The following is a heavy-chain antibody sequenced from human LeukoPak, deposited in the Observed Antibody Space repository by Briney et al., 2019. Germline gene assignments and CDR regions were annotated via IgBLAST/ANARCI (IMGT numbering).Heavy chain of an antibody. J-gene: IGHJ4*02. V-gene: IGHV3-64D*06. CDR1: GFTFSSYA. Sequence: GGSLRLSCSASGFTFSSYAMNWVRQAPGKGLEYVSAITSNGGSTYYADSVKGRFTISRDNSKNTLYLQMSSLRAEDKAVYYCVKGRCSGSSCYGGDYWGQGTLVTVSS. CDR2: ITSNGGST. CDR3: VKGRCSGSSCYGGDY. D-gene: IGHD2-2*01.